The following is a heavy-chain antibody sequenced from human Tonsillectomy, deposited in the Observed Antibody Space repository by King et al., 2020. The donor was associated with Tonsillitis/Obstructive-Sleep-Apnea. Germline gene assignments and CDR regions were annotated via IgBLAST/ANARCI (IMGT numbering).Heavy chain of an antibody. Sequence: LQLQESGSGLVKPSQTLSLTCAVSGGSISSGGYSWSWIRQPPGKGLEWIGYIHHTGSTYYNPSLKSRLTMSVDRSKNQFSLKLSSVTAADTAVYYCARGQYSSGSYSFEYWGQGTLVTVSS. CDR2: IHHTGST. D-gene: IGHD1-26*01. V-gene: IGHV4-30-2*01. CDR1: GGSISSGGYS. J-gene: IGHJ4*02. CDR3: ARGQYSSGSYSFEY.